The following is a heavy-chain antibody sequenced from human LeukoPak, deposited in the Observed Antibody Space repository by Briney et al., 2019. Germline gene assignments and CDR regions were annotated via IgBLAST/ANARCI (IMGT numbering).Heavy chain of an antibody. Sequence: GGSLRLSCAASGFTFSSYWMSWVRQAPGKGLEWVANIKQDGSEKYYVDSLKGRFTISRDNAKSSLYLQMNSLGAEDTAVYYCARRQCSSISCYYAFDIWGQGTVVTVSS. CDR1: GFTFSSYW. J-gene: IGHJ3*02. D-gene: IGHD2-2*01. CDR3: ARRQCSSISCYYAFDI. V-gene: IGHV3-7*01. CDR2: IKQDGSEK.